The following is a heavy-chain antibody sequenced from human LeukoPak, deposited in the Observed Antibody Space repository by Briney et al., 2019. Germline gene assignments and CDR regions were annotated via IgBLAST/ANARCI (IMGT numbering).Heavy chain of an antibody. Sequence: PSETLSLTCTVSGGAVSSYYWSWIRQPPGRGLEWIGYIYTSGSTNYNPSLKSRVTVSLDTSKNQFALKLSSVTAADTAVYYCATMFVVRGIISFDYWGQGALVNVSS. D-gene: IGHD3-10*01. CDR1: GGAVSSYY. CDR3: ATMFVVRGIISFDY. CDR2: IYTSGST. V-gene: IGHV4-4*09. J-gene: IGHJ4*02.